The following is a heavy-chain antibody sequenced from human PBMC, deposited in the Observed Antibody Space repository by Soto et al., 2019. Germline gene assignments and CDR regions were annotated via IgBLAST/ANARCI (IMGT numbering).Heavy chain of an antibody. V-gene: IGHV1-2*04. J-gene: IGHJ6*02. D-gene: IGHD1-26*01. CDR3: ARGGPNWDLQREYYFGNDV. Sequence: ASVKVSCKASGYTFAGHYIHWVRQAPGQGLEWLGRINPKSGGTKNAQKFQAWVTMTRDTSITTAYMELSRLKAADPAVYYCARGGPNWDLQREYYFGNDVWGQGTTVTVSS. CDR1: GYTFAGHY. CDR2: INPKSGGT.